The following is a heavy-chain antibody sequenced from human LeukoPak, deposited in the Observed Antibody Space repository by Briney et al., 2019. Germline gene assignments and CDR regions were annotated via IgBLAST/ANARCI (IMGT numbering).Heavy chain of an antibody. CDR2: IIPIFGTA. J-gene: IGHJ4*02. CDR1: GGIFSSYA. V-gene: IGHV1-69*05. D-gene: IGHD6-19*01. Sequence: SVKVSCKASGGIFSSYAISWVRQAPGQGLEWMGRIIPIFGTANYAQKFQGRVTITTDESTSTAYMELSSLRSEDTAVYYCARDREQWAFDYWGQGTLVTVSS. CDR3: ARDREQWAFDY.